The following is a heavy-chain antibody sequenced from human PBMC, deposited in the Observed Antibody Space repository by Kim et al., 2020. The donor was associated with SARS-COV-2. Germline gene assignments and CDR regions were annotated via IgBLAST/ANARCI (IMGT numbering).Heavy chain of an antibody. V-gene: IGHV4-39*01. CDR3: ARHQAGIAAPRAFDI. D-gene: IGHD6-13*01. J-gene: IGHJ3*02. CDR1: GGSISSSSYY. Sequence: SETLSLTCTVSGGSISSSSYYWGWIRQPPGKGLEWIGSIYDSGSTYYNPSLKSRVTISVDTSKNQFSLKLSSVTAADTAVYYCARHQAGIAAPRAFDIWGQGTMVTVSS. CDR2: IYDSGST.